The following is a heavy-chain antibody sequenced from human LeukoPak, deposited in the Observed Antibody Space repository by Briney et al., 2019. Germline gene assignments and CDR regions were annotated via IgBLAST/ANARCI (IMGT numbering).Heavy chain of an antibody. J-gene: IGHJ3*02. CDR3: ARHAKKLLWFGTLGAFDI. Sequence: SDTLSHTRTVSWGSISSSRYYWSWVPQPPGKGLEWIGEINHSGSTNYNPSLKSRVTISVDTSKHQFYLKLSSVPAADTAVYYCARHAKKLLWFGTLGAFDIWGQGTMVTVSS. CDR1: WGSISSSRYY. V-gene: IGHV4-39*01. D-gene: IGHD3-10*01. CDR2: INHSGST.